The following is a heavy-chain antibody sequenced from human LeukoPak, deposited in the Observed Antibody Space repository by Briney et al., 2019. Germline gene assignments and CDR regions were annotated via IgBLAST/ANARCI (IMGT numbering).Heavy chain of an antibody. J-gene: IGHJ5*02. CDR2: ISYDGSYK. CDR1: GFTFSSYG. CDR3: AKDHGSGSYHDPNWFDP. V-gene: IGHV3-30*18. D-gene: IGHD3-10*01. Sequence: PGGSLRLSCAASGFTFSSYGMHWVRQAPGKGLDWVTVISYDGSYKYYAESVKGRFTISRDNSKKTLYLRMNSLRAEDTAVYYCAKDHGSGSYHDPNWFDPWGQGTLVTVSS.